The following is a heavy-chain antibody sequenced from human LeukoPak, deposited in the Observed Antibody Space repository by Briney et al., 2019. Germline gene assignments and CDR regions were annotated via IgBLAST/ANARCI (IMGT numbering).Heavy chain of an antibody. CDR1: GGSISSYY. V-gene: IGHV4-59*12. J-gene: IGHJ5*02. CDR3: VRSVAAAGTYWFDP. D-gene: IGHD6-13*01. Sequence: PSETLSLTCTVSGGSISSYYWSWIRQPPGKGLEWIGYIYYSGSTYYSPSLKSRVTISLDTSKNQFSLKLHSVTAADTAVYYCVRSVAAAGTYWFDPWGQGTLVTVSS. CDR2: IYYSGST.